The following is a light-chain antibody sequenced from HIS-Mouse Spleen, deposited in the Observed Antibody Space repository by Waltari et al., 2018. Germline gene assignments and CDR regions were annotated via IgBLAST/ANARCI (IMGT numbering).Light chain of an antibody. Sequence: DIQLTQSPSFLSASVGDRVTITCRASQGIRSYLALYQQKPGKAPKLLIYAASTLQSGVPSRFSGSGSGTEFTLTISSLQPEDFATYYCQQLNSYPPTFGQGTKVEIK. J-gene: IGKJ1*01. V-gene: IGKV1-9*01. CDR3: QQLNSYPPT. CDR2: AAS. CDR1: QGIRSY.